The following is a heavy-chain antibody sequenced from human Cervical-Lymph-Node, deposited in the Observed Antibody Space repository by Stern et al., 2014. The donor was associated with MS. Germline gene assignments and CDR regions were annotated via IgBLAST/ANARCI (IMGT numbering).Heavy chain of an antibody. V-gene: IGHV1-8*01. CDR2: MNPSSGNT. CDR3: ARVSSITLVRGIISPPDAFDI. Sequence: QVQLGQSGSEVKKPGASVTVSCTASGYTFTSYDLHWVRQAPGQGLEWMGWMNPSSGNTGYAQKFQGRVTMTRKTSISTAYVELSALTYEDTAVYYCARVSSITLVRGIISPPDAFDIWGQGTVVTVSS. D-gene: IGHD3-10*01. J-gene: IGHJ3*02. CDR1: GYTFTSYD.